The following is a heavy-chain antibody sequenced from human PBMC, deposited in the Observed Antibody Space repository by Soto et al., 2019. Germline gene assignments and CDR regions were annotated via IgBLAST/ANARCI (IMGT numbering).Heavy chain of an antibody. CDR1: GFTFSSYA. Sequence: GSLRLSCAASGFTFSSYAMSWVRQAPGKGLEWVSAISGSGGSTYYADSVKGRFTISRDNSKNTLYLQMNSLRAEDTAVYYCAKDVWDIVVVPAAMSDYWGQGTLVTVSS. J-gene: IGHJ4*02. D-gene: IGHD2-2*01. V-gene: IGHV3-23*01. CDR2: ISGSGGST. CDR3: AKDVWDIVVVPAAMSDY.